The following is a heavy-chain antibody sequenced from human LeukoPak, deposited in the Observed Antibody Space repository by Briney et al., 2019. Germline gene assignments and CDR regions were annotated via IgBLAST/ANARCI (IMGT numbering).Heavy chain of an antibody. J-gene: IGHJ4*02. D-gene: IGHD6-6*01. CDR1: GGSISSYY. V-gene: IGHV4-59*01. CDR2: IYYSGST. CDR3: ARDSPYSTSPMFDS. Sequence: SETLSLTCTVSGGSISSYYWSWIRQPPGKGLEWIGYIYYSGSTNYNPSLKSRVTISVDTSKNQFSLKLSSVTAADTAMYYCARDSPYSTSPMFDSWGQGTLVTVSS.